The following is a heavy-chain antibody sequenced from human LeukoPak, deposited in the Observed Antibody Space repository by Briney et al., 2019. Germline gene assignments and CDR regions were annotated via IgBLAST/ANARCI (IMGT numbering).Heavy chain of an antibody. CDR3: VRGASNWFDP. D-gene: IGHD3-10*01. CDR2: IYYSGST. V-gene: IGHV4-59*08. J-gene: IGHJ5*02. CDR1: GGSISSYY. Sequence: SETLSLACTVSGGSISSYYWSWIRQPPGKGLEWIGYIYYSGSTNYNPSLKSRVTISVDTSKNQFSLKLSSVTAADTAVYYCVRGASNWFDPWGQETLVTVSS.